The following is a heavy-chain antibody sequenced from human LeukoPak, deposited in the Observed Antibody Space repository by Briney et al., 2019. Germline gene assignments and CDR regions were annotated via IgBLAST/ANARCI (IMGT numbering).Heavy chain of an antibody. Sequence: PGRSLRLSCAASGFTFSSYAMHWVRQAPGKGLEWVAVISYDGSNKYYADSVKGRFTISRDNSKNTLYLQMNSLRAEDTAVYYCASVAAAGSLDYWGQGTLVTVSS. CDR2: ISYDGSNK. CDR3: ASVAAAGSLDY. J-gene: IGHJ4*02. CDR1: GFTFSSYA. V-gene: IGHV3-30-3*01. D-gene: IGHD6-13*01.